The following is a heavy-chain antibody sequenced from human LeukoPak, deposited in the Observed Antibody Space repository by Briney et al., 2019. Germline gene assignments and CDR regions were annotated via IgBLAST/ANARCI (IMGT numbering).Heavy chain of an antibody. D-gene: IGHD3-3*01. Sequence: PGGSLRLSCAASGFAFSSYAMSWVRQAPGKGLEWVSAISGSGGSTYYADSVKGRFTISRDNSKNTLYLQMNSLRAEDTAVYYCAKDHSLTYYDFWSGYYHGYAFDYWGQGTQVTVSS. CDR2: ISGSGGST. J-gene: IGHJ4*02. CDR1: GFAFSSYA. V-gene: IGHV3-23*01. CDR3: AKDHSLTYYDFWSGYYHGYAFDY.